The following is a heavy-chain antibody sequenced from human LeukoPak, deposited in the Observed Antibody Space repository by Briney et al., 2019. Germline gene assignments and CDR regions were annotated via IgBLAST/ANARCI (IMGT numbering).Heavy chain of an antibody. CDR3: ARWFHDSSGYYYSTDS. CDR1: GYTFTGYY. Sequence: GASVKVSCKASGYTFTGYYMHWVRQAPGQGFEWMGWINPNSGGTKYAQKFQGRVNMTRDSSISTAYMELSRLRSDDAAVYYCARWFHDSSGYYYSTDSWGQGTLVTVSS. D-gene: IGHD3-22*01. J-gene: IGHJ5*01. V-gene: IGHV1-2*02. CDR2: INPNSGGT.